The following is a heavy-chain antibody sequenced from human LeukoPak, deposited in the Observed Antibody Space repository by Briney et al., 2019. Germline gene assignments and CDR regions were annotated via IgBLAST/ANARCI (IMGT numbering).Heavy chain of an antibody. CDR2: ISYDGSNK. V-gene: IGHV3-30*04. D-gene: IGHD6-13*01. CDR3: AKDLLGVAAGNY. Sequence: GGSLRLSCAASGFTFSDYAMHWVRQAPGKGLEWVAVISYDGSNKYYADSVKGRFTISRDNSKSTLYLQMNSLRAEDTAVYSCAKDLLGVAAGNYWGQGTLVTVSS. J-gene: IGHJ4*02. CDR1: GFTFSDYA.